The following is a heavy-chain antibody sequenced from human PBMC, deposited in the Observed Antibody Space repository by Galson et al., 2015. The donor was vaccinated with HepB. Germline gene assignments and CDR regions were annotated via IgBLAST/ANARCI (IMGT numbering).Heavy chain of an antibody. J-gene: IGHJ4*02. CDR1: GYTFTSYY. V-gene: IGHV1-46*01. D-gene: IGHD3-3*01. Sequence: SVKVSCKASGYTFTSYYMHWVRQAPGQGLEWMGIINPGGGTISYAENFQGRVTMTRDTSTSTVYMELSSLRSEDTAIYYCARDPHDFWSGFSPDYWGQGTLVTVTS. CDR2: INPGGGTI. CDR3: ARDPHDFWSGFSPDY.